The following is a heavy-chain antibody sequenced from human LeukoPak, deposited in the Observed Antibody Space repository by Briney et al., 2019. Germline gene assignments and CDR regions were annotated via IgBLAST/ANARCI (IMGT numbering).Heavy chain of an antibody. V-gene: IGHV1-69*05. CDR2: IIPIFGTA. CDR3: ARDWSSGWYRY. J-gene: IGHJ4*02. CDR1: GGTFSSYA. Sequence: GASVKVSCKASGGTFSSYAISWVRQAPGQGLEWMGRIIPIFGTANYAQKFQGRVTITTAESTSTAYMELSSLRSEDTAVYYCARDWSSGWYRYWGQGTLVTVSS. D-gene: IGHD6-19*01.